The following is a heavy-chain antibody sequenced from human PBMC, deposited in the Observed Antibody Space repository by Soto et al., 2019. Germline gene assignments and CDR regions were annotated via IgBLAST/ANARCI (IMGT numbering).Heavy chain of an antibody. V-gene: IGHV1-69*12. D-gene: IGHD6-13*01. Sequence: QVQLVQSGAEVKKPGSSVKVSCKASGGTFSSYAISWVRQAPGQGLEWMGGIIPIFGTANYAQKFQGRVTITADEXTSXAXWELSSLRSEDTAVYYCARGKYSRSWYDYYYYGMDVWGQGTTVTVSS. CDR3: ARGKYSRSWYDYYYYGMDV. J-gene: IGHJ6*02. CDR1: GGTFSSYA. CDR2: IIPIFGTA.